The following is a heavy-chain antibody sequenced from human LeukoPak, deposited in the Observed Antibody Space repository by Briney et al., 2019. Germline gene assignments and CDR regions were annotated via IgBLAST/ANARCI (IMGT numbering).Heavy chain of an antibody. Sequence: ASVKVSCKASGGTFSSYAISWVRQAPGQGLEWMGGIIPIFGTANYAQKFQGRVTITADESTSTAYMELSSLRSEDTAVYYCATDLYDSSGYYSSSPYNWFDPWGQRTLVTVSS. CDR2: IIPIFGTA. D-gene: IGHD3-22*01. V-gene: IGHV1-69*01. CDR3: ATDLYDSSGYYSSSPYNWFDP. CDR1: GGTFSSYA. J-gene: IGHJ5*02.